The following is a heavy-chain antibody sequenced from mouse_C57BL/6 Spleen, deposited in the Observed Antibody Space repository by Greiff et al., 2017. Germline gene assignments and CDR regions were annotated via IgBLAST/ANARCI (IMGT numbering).Heavy chain of an antibody. V-gene: IGHV1-82*01. CDR2: IYPGDGDT. D-gene: IGHD2-1*01. CDR1: GYAFSSSW. Sequence: QVQLQQSGPELVKPGASVKISCKASGYAFSSSWMNWVKQRPGKGLEWIGRIYPGDGDTNYNGKFKGKATLTADKASSTAYMQLSSLTSEESAVRFCARGNYCNPFAYWGQGTLVTFSA. J-gene: IGHJ3*01. CDR3: ARGNYCNPFAY.